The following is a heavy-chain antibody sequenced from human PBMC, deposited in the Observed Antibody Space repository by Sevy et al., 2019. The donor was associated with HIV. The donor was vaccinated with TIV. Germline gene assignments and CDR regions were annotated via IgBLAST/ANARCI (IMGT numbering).Heavy chain of an antibody. V-gene: IGHV3-30-3*01. J-gene: IGHJ4*02. CDR2: ISYDGSNK. CDR3: ARDYDFWSGQYYFDY. CDR1: GFTFSSYA. D-gene: IGHD3-3*01. Sequence: GGCLRLSCAASGFTFSSYAMHWVRQAPGKGLEWVAVISYDGSNKYYADSVKDRFTISRDNSKNTLYLQMNSLRAEDTAVYYCARDYDFWSGQYYFDYWGQGTLVTVSS.